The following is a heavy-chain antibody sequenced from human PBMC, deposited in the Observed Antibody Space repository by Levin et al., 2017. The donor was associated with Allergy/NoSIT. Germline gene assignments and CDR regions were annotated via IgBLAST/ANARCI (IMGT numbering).Heavy chain of an antibody. CDR1: GYTFTGYY. V-gene: IGHV1-2*02. D-gene: IGHD3-10*01. CDR3: ARTAMVRGRRGWRDDSKYYMDV. J-gene: IGHJ6*03. CDR2: INPNSGVT. Sequence: GESLKISCKASGYTFTGYYIHWVRQAPGQGLEWMGWINPNSGVTKSAQKFQGRVTMTRDTSISTAYMELSRLKSDDTAVYFCARTAMVRGRRGWRDDSKYYMDVWGKGTTVTVS.